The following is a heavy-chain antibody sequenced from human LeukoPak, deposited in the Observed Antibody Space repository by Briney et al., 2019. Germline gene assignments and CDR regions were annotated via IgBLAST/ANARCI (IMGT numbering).Heavy chain of an antibody. CDR1: GFTFSDYW. D-gene: IGHD5-18*01. CDR2: INSDGSST. CDR3: GNLNTPMGY. V-gene: IGHV3-74*01. Sequence: TGGSLRLSCAASGFTFSDYWMHWVRQAPGKGLVWVSRINSDGSSTNYADSVKGRFTISRDNAKNTLYLQMNSLRAEDTAVYYCGNLNTPMGYWGQGALVTVSS. J-gene: IGHJ4*02.